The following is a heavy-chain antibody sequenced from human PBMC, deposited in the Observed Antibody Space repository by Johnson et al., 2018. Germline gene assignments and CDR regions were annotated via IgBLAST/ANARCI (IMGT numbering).Heavy chain of an antibody. V-gene: IGHV1-58*01. CDR2: IVVGSGNT. J-gene: IGHJ3*02. D-gene: IGHD2-15*01. CDR1: GFTFTSSA. CDR3: AACREVVVGGADAFDI. Sequence: QLVQSGPEVKKPGTSVKVSCKASGFTFTSSAVQWVRQARGQRLEWIGWIVVGSGNTNYAQKFQERVTIPRDMSTSTAYMELSSLRSEDTAVYYCAACREVVVGGADAFDIWGQGTMVTVSS.